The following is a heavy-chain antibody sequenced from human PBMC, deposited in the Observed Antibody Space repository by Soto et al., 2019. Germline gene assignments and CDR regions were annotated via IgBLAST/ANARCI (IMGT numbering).Heavy chain of an antibody. J-gene: IGHJ5*01. CDR2: ISDYNGNT. CDR1: GYTFTGYG. CDR3: AREEGQYISSHWFDS. V-gene: IGHV1-18*01. Sequence: ASVKVSCKASGYTFTGYGISWGRQAPGQGLEWMGWISDYNGNTNYAQQLQGRVTMTTDTSTSTAYMELRILRSDDTAVYSCAREEGQYISSHWFDSWGQGTLVTVSS. D-gene: IGHD6-6*01.